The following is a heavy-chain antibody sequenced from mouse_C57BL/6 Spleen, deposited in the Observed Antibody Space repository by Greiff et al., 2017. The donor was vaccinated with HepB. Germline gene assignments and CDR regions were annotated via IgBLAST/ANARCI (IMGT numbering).Heavy chain of an antibody. CDR3: ARLDYSPYYFDY. D-gene: IGHD2-12*01. CDR1: GYTFTDYN. CDR2: INPNNGGT. Sequence: EVQLQQSGPELVKPGASVKMSCKASGYTFTDYNMHWVKQSHGKSLEWIGYINPNNGGTSYNQKFKGKATLTVNKSSSTAYMELRSLTSEDSAVYYCARLDYSPYYFDYWGQGTTLTVSS. V-gene: IGHV1-22*01. J-gene: IGHJ2*01.